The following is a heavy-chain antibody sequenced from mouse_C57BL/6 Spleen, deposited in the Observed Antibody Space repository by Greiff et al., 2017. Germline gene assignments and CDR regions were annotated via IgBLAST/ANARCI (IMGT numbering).Heavy chain of an antibody. V-gene: IGHV1-82*01. CDR3: ASSLYYGSSPRED. CDR1: GYAFSSSW. Sequence: QVQLQQSGPELVKPGASVKISCKASGYAFSSSWMNWVKQRPGKGLEWIGRIYPGDGDTNYNGKFKGKATLTADKSSSTAYMQLSSLTSEDSAVYFCASSLYYGSSPREDWGQGTLVTVAA. J-gene: IGHJ3*01. D-gene: IGHD1-1*01. CDR2: IYPGDGDT.